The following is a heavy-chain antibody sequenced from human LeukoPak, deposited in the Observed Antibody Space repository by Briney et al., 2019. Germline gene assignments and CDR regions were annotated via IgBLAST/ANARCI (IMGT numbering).Heavy chain of an antibody. D-gene: IGHD6-13*01. Sequence: GGSLRLSCEASGSSLDNYAMSWVRQAPGKGLEYIAYISRSSLAINYAESVRGRFIVSRDNARNSLYLQMNGLRAVDTAVYHCAGDPSVGSTWYYYVDVWGKGTTVTVSS. CDR2: ISRSSLAI. CDR3: AGDPSVGSTWYYYVDV. V-gene: IGHV3-48*04. CDR1: GSSLDNYA. J-gene: IGHJ6*03.